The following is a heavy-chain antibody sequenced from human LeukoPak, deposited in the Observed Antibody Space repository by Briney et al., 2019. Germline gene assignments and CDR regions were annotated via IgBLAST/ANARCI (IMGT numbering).Heavy chain of an antibody. CDR1: GFAFSTYT. Sequence: GGSLRLSGAASGFAFSTYTLNWVRQAPGKGLEWLSYISAGGGTIYYADSVKGRFTVSRDNAKNSLYLQMNSLRDEDTAVYYCARGSYFDYWGQGTLVTVSS. CDR3: ARGSYFDY. CDR2: ISAGGGTI. V-gene: IGHV3-48*02. J-gene: IGHJ4*02.